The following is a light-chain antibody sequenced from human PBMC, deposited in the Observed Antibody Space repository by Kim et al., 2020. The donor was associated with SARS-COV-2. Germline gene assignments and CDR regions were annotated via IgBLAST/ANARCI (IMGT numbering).Light chain of an antibody. CDR3: NSRGSSGDHVV. V-gene: IGLV3-19*01. CDR2: GKY. CDR1: SLRNYY. Sequence: SSELTQDPAVSVALGQTVRLTCQGDSLRNYYATWYQQRPGQAPVLVLYGKYNRPSGIPDRFSGSASGNTASLTITRAQAEDEADYYCNSRGSSGDHVVFG. J-gene: IGLJ3*02.